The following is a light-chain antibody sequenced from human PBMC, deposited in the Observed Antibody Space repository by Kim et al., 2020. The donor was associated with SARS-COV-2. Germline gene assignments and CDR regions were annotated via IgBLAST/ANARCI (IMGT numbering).Light chain of an antibody. V-gene: IGLV3-21*03. CDR2: DDG. J-gene: IGLJ1*01. CDR1: NIGSKS. Sequence: GKTASISCGKNNIGSKSVHWYQQRPGQAPILVIFDDGDRPSGIPERFSGSSSGDTATLTISRVEAGDEADYYCQVWDSGSDHYVFGTGTKVTVL. CDR3: QVWDSGSDHYV.